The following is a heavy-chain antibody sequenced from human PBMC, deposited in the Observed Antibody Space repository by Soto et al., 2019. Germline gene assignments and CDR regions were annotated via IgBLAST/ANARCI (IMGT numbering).Heavy chain of an antibody. V-gene: IGHV4-61*05. CDR1: GGSITSSRYY. Sequence: PSETLSLTCTVSGGSITSSRYYWGWIRQPPGKGLEWIGYIYYSGSTNYNPSLKSRVTISVDTSKNQFSLKLSSVTAADTAVYYCARQGPYGMDVWGQGTTVTVSS. CDR3: ARQGPYGMDV. J-gene: IGHJ6*02. CDR2: IYYSGST.